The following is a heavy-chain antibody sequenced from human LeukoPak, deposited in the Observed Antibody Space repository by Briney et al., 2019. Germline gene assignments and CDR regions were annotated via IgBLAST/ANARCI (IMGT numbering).Heavy chain of an antibody. J-gene: IGHJ5*02. Sequence: GGSLRLSCAASGFTFSSYWMSWVRQAPGKGLEWVANIKQDGSEKYYVDSAKGRFTISRDNAKNSLYLQMNSLRAEDTAVYYCARVRRIAAAGEGLSWGQGTLVTVSS. CDR3: ARVRRIAAAGEGLS. D-gene: IGHD6-13*01. CDR2: IKQDGSEK. V-gene: IGHV3-7*03. CDR1: GFTFSSYW.